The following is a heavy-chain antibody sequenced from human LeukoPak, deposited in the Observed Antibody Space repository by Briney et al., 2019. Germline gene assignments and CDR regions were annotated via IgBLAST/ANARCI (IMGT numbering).Heavy chain of an antibody. CDR1: GGSISSGGYY. D-gene: IGHD2-2*01. CDR2: IYYSGST. V-gene: IGHV4-31*03. CDR3: ARVGYCSSNSCFWFDP. J-gene: IGHJ5*02. Sequence: SETLSLTCTVSGGSISSGGYYWSWIRQHPGKGLEWIGYIYYSGSTYYNPSLKSRVTISVDTSKNQFSLKLSSVTAADTAVYYCARVGYCSSNSCFWFDPWGQGTLVTVSS.